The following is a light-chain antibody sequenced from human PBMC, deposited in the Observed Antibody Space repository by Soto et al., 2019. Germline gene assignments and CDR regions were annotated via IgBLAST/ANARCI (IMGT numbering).Light chain of an antibody. J-gene: IGLJ2*01. CDR3: SSFAGNNNLV. V-gene: IGLV2-8*01. Sequence: QSALTQPPSASGSPGQSVTISCTGTSSDVGGYNYVSWYQQHPGKAPKLMISEVSKRPSGVPDRFSGSKSGNTASLTVSGLQAEAEADYYFSSFAGNNNLVFGGGTKLTVL. CDR2: EVS. CDR1: SSDVGGYNY.